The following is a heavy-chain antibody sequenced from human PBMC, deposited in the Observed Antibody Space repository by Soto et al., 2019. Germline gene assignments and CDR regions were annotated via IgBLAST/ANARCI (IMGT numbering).Heavy chain of an antibody. J-gene: IGHJ4*02. CDR1: GGTCIGYA. V-gene: IGHV3-23*01. D-gene: IGHD3-22*01. CDR2: ISGSGGST. Sequence: VGPQRLPWRASGGTCIGYARSWVRQDPGKGLEWVSAISGSGGSTYYADSVKGRFTISRDNSKNTLYLQMNSLRAEDTAVYYCAKDARSGCYNYWGQGTLVTVSS. CDR3: AKDARSGCYNY.